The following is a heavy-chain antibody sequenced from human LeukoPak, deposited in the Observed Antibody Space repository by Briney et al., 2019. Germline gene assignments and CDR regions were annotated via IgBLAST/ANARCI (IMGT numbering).Heavy chain of an antibody. CDR2: IYTSGST. J-gene: IGHJ4*02. V-gene: IGHV4-61*02. CDR3: ARRGQRVTRPLDY. Sequence: SETLSLTCTVSGGSISSGSYYWSWIRQPAGKGLEWIGRIYTSGSTNYNPSLKSRVTISVDTSKNQFSLKLSSVTAADTAVYYCARRGQRVTRPLDYWGQGTLVTVSS. D-gene: IGHD3-16*01. CDR1: GGSISSGSYY.